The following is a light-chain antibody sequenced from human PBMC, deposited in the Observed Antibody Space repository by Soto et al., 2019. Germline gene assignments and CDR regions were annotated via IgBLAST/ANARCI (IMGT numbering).Light chain of an antibody. V-gene: IGKV3-15*01. CDR3: QQYNNWPET. CDR2: GAS. J-gene: IGKJ1*01. CDR1: QSVTSN. Sequence: EIVMTLSPGTLSVSPGERATLSCRASQSVTSNLAWYQQKPGQAPRLLIYGASTRATGIPARFSGSGSGTEFTLTISNLQSEDFAVYYCQQYNNWPETFGQGTKVDIK.